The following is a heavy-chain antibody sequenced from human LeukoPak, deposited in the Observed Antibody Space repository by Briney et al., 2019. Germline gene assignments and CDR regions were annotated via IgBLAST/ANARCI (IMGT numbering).Heavy chain of an antibody. CDR3: AKTRVWSGTFFDY. CDR2: ISYDGNNK. V-gene: IGHV3-30*18. J-gene: IGHJ4*02. Sequence: GGSLRLSCAASGFTFSSYAMHWVRQAPGKGLEWVAVISYDGNNKYYADSVRGRFTISRDTPKNTLYLQMNSLRAEDTAVYYCAKTRVWSGTFFDYWGQGALVTVSS. CDR1: GFTFSSYA. D-gene: IGHD1-14*01.